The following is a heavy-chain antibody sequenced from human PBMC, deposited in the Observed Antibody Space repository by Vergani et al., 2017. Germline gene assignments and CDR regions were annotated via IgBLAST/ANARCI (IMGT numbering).Heavy chain of an antibody. CDR3: AKAAHIVVVTAANYFDP. CDR1: GFTFSSYW. V-gene: IGHV3-23*04. Sequence: EVQLVESGGGLVQPGGSLRLSCAASGFTFSSYWMHWVRQAPGKGLVWVSAISGGGGSTYYADSAKGRFTISRDNSKNTLYLQMNSLRAEVTAVYYCAKAAHIVVVTAANYFDPWGQGTLVIVSS. CDR2: ISGGGGST. J-gene: IGHJ5*02. D-gene: IGHD2-21*02.